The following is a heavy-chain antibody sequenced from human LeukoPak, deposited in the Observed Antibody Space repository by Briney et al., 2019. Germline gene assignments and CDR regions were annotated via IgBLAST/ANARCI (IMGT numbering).Heavy chain of an antibody. J-gene: IGHJ4*02. Sequence: PSETLSLTCTVSCVSISSGGYYWSWIRQHPGKGLEWIGYIYYSGSTYYNPSLKSRLTISVDTSKNQFSLKLSSVSAADTAVYYCARGGGDVYNVFDYWGQGTLVTVSS. CDR3: ARGGGDVYNVFDY. D-gene: IGHD5-24*01. V-gene: IGHV4-31*03. CDR2: IYYSGST. CDR1: CVSISSGGYY.